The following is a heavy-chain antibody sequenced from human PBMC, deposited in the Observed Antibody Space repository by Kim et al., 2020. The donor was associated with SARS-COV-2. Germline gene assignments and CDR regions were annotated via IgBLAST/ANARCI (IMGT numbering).Heavy chain of an antibody. Sequence: ASVKVSCKASGYTFTSYDINWVRQATGQGLEWMGWMNPNSGNTDYAQKFQGRVTMTRNTSISTAYMELSSLRSEDTAVYYCARERYYDFWSGYPRRFDPWGQGTLVTVSS. V-gene: IGHV1-8*01. D-gene: IGHD3-3*01. CDR3: ARERYYDFWSGYPRRFDP. CDR2: MNPNSGNT. J-gene: IGHJ5*02. CDR1: GYTFTSYD.